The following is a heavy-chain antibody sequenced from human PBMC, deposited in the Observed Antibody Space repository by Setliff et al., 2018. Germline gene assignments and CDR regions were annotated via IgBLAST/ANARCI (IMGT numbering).Heavy chain of an antibody. Sequence: LSLTCTASGGSISSSSYYWGWIRQPPGKGLEWIGSIYYSGSTYYNPSLKSRVTISVDTSKNQFSLKLSSVTAADTAVYYCARLGSARYDSSGYYPDNWFDPWGQGTLVTVSS. CDR3: ARLGSARYDSSGYYPDNWFDP. D-gene: IGHD3-22*01. CDR1: GGSISSSSYY. CDR2: IYYSGST. V-gene: IGHV4-39*01. J-gene: IGHJ5*02.